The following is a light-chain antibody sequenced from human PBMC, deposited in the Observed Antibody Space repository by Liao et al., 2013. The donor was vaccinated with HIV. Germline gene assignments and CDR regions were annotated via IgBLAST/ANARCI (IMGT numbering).Light chain of an antibody. V-gene: IGLV3-1*01. CDR1: DLTNILGNKY. CDR3: QVWDSNSYHVV. J-gene: IGLJ2*01. Sequence: SYGLTQPPSVSVSPGQTAIITCFGDDLTNILGNKYLHWYLQRPGQSPVLVIYQDSRRPLGIPERFSGSNSGNTATLTISRVEAGDEAAYYCQVWDSNSYHVVFGGGTNLTVL. CDR2: QDS.